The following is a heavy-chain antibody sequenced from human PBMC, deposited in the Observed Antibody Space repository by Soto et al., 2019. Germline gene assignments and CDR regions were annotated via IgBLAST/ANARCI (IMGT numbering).Heavy chain of an antibody. CDR3: ARAEYSSSYNWFDP. Sequence: ASETLSLTCTVSGGSISSYYWSWIRQPAGKGLEWIGRIYTSGSTNYNPSLKSRVTMSVDTSKNQFSLKLSSVTAADTAVYYCARAEYSSSYNWFDPWGQGTLVTVSS. CDR2: IYTSGST. D-gene: IGHD6-6*01. CDR1: GGSISSYY. V-gene: IGHV4-4*07. J-gene: IGHJ5*02.